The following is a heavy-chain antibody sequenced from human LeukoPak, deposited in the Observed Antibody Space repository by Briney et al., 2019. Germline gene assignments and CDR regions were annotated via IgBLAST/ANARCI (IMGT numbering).Heavy chain of an antibody. V-gene: IGHV1-69*04. CDR3: ARTEDPLITMVRGVHFDY. J-gene: IGHJ4*02. CDR2: IIPILGIA. D-gene: IGHD3-10*01. Sequence: SVKVSCKASGGTFSSYAISWVRQAPGQGLEWMGRIIPILGIANYAQKFQGRVTITADKSTSTAYMELSSLRSEDTAVYYCARTEDPLITMVRGVHFDYWGQGTLVTVSS. CDR1: GGTFSSYA.